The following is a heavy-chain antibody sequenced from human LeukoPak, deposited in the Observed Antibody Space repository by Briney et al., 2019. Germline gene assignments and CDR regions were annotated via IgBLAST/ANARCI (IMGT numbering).Heavy chain of an antibody. CDR1: GFTFSSYW. V-gene: IGHV4-34*01. J-gene: IGHJ4*02. CDR3: ASLEFDY. Sequence: GSLRLSCAASGFTFSSYWMSWIRQPPGKGLEWIGEINHSGSTNYNPSLKSRVTISVDTSKNQFSLKLSSVTAADTAVYYCASLEFDYWGQGTLVTVSS. D-gene: IGHD5-24*01. CDR2: INHSGST.